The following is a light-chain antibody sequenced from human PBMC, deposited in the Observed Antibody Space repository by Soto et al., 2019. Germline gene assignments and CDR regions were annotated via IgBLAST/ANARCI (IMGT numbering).Light chain of an antibody. CDR1: QNISKY. Sequence: DIQMTQSPSSLSASVGDRVTITCRASQNISKYLNWYQQKPGKAPKLLIYAASSLQSGVPPRFSGSGSGTDFTLTIASLQPEDFASYYCQHSYSVPFTFGPGTKVDI. V-gene: IGKV1-39*01. CDR2: AAS. CDR3: QHSYSVPFT. J-gene: IGKJ3*01.